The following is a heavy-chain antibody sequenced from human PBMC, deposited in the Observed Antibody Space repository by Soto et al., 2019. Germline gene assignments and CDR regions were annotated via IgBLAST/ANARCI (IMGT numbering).Heavy chain of an antibody. CDR1: GGTFSSYT. CDR3: ARDLAYYYGSGSYLPLAY. D-gene: IGHD3-10*01. Sequence: ASVKVSCKASGGTFSSYTISWVRQAPGQGLEWMGRIIPILGIANYAQKFQGRVTITADKSTSTAYMELSSLRSEDTAVYYCARDLAYYYGSGSYLPLAYWGQETLVAVCS. CDR2: IIPILGIA. J-gene: IGHJ4*02. V-gene: IGHV1-69*04.